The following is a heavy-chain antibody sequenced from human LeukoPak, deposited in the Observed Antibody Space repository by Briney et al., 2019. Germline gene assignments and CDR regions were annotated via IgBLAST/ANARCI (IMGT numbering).Heavy chain of an antibody. CDR1: GYTFTGYY. Sequence: ASVKVSCKASGYTFTGYYMHWGRQAPGQGLEWMGWINPNSVGTNYAQKFQGRVTMTRDTSISTAYMELSRMRSDDTAVYYCARDQCSGSSCYGLYYFDYWGQGPLVTVSS. V-gene: IGHV1-2*02. CDR3: ARDQCSGSSCYGLYYFDY. J-gene: IGHJ4*02. D-gene: IGHD2-15*01. CDR2: INPNSVGT.